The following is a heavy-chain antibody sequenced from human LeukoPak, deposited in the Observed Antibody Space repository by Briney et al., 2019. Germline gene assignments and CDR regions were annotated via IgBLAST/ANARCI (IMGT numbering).Heavy chain of an antibody. CDR1: GFTFSSYA. D-gene: IGHD6-19*01. J-gene: IGHJ4*02. V-gene: IGHV3-30-3*01. Sequence: GRSLRLSCAASGFTFSSYAMHWVRQAPGKGLEWVAVISYDGSNKYYADSVKGRFTISRDNSKNTLYLQMNSLRAEDTAVYYCARDPGIAVAFDYWGQGTLVTVSS. CDR3: ARDPGIAVAFDY. CDR2: ISYDGSNK.